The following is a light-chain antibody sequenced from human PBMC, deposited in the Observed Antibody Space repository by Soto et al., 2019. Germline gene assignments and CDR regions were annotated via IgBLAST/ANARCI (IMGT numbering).Light chain of an antibody. Sequence: EIVLTQSPATLSLSPGDRATLSFRASQSVTSSLAWFQQKPGQAPRLLIYDVSRRATAVPARFSGSGCAADLALTISTLEPEDFAVYYCQQRTSWPTVGGGTKVDIK. CDR2: DVS. V-gene: IGKV3-11*01. CDR3: QQRTSWPT. J-gene: IGKJ4*01. CDR1: QSVTSS.